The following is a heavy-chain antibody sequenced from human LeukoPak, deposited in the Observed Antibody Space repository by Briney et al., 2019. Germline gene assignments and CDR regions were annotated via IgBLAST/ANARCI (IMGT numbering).Heavy chain of an antibody. Sequence: SETLSLTCAVYGGSLSGYYWSWIRQPPGKGLAWIGEINHSESTNYNPSLKSRVTISVDTSKNQFSLKLSSVTAADTAVYYCARGGYYDSSGYYQWNWFDPWGQGTLVTVSS. CDR3: ARGGYYDSSGYYQWNWFDP. D-gene: IGHD3-22*01. CDR1: GGSLSGYY. J-gene: IGHJ5*02. V-gene: IGHV4-34*01. CDR2: INHSEST.